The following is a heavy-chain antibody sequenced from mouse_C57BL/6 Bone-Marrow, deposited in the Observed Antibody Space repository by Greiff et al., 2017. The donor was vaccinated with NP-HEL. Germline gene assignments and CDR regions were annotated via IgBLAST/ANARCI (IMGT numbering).Heavy chain of an antibody. Sequence: EVLLVESGAGLVKPGGSLKLSCAASGFTFSSYAMSWVRQTPEKRLEWVAYISSGGDYTYYADTVKGRFTISRDNARNTLYLQVSSLKSEDTAMYYCARGRAGMDYWGQGTSVTVSS. V-gene: IGHV5S21*01. D-gene: IGHD3-3*01. J-gene: IGHJ4*01. CDR2: ISSGGDYT. CDR1: GFTFSSYA. CDR3: ARGRAGMDY.